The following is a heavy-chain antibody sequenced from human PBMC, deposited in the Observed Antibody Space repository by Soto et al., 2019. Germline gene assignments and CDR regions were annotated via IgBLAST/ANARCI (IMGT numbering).Heavy chain of an antibody. Sequence: ASVKVSCKASGGTFSSYAISWVRQAPGQGLEWMGGIIPIFGTANYAQKFQGRVTITADESTSTAYMELSSLRSEDTAVYYCARVPDYDILTGSLVSDYYYYGMDVWGQGTTVTVSS. V-gene: IGHV1-69*13. CDR3: ARVPDYDILTGSLVSDYYYYGMDV. CDR2: IIPIFGTA. D-gene: IGHD3-9*01. J-gene: IGHJ6*02. CDR1: GGTFSSYA.